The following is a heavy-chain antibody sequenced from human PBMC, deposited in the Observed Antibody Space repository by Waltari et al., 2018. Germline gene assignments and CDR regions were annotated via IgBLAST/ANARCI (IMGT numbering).Heavy chain of an antibody. CDR1: GYTFTSYA. Sequence: QVQLVQSGAEVKKPGASVKVSCKASGYTFTSYAMHWVRQAPGQRLEWMGWISAGNGSTKYSQEFQGRVTITRDTSASTAYMELSSLRSEDMAVYYCARGPYSGSYLENIFDYWGQGTLVTVSS. J-gene: IGHJ4*02. CDR3: ARGPYSGSYLENIFDY. V-gene: IGHV1-3*03. D-gene: IGHD1-26*01. CDR2: ISAGNGST.